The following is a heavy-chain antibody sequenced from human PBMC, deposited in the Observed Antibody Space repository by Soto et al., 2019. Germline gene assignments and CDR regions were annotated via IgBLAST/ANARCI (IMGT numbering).Heavy chain of an antibody. CDR2: ISSSSSYI. J-gene: IGHJ4*02. CDR1: GFTFSSYS. V-gene: IGHV3-21*01. D-gene: IGHD3-10*01. CDR3: ARDLDPYLITMVRGVMAY. Sequence: EVKLVESGGGLVKPGGSLRLSCAASGFTFSSYSMNWVRQAPGKGLEWVSSISSSSSYIYYADSVKGRFTISRDNAKNSLYLQMNSLRAEDTAVYYCARDLDPYLITMVRGVMAYWGQGTLVTVSS.